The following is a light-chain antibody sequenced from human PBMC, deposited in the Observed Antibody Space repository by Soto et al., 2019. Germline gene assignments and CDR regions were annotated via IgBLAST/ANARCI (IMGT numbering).Light chain of an antibody. J-gene: IGKJ1*01. CDR1: QSVMSNY. V-gene: IGKV3-20*01. CDR2: GAS. Sequence: IGFTHDPSNPSLFSGEKATLPCRASQSVMSNYLSWYQQKPGQPPRLLIYGASSRATGTPGRFSGSGSGTDFTLTITRLEPEDFAVYYCQQYGSSPQTFGQGTKVDIK. CDR3: QQYGSSPQT.